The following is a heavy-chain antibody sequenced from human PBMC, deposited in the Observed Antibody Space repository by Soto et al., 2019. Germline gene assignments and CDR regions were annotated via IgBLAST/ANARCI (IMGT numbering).Heavy chain of an antibody. CDR3: AADTAVAGTLRFDY. CDR1: GYTFTSYG. D-gene: IGHD6-19*01. J-gene: IGHJ4*02. V-gene: IGHV1-18*01. Sequence: ASVKVSCKASGYTFTSYGISWVRQAPGQGLEWMGWISAYNGNTNYAQKLQGRVTMTTDTSTSTAYMELRSLRSEDTAVYYCAADTAVAGTLRFDYWGQGTLVTVSS. CDR2: ISAYNGNT.